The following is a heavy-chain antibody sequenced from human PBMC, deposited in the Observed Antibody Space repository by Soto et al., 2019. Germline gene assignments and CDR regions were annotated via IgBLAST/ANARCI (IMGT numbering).Heavy chain of an antibody. CDR1: GFTFSSYW. D-gene: IGHD3-10*01. V-gene: IGHV3-74*01. CDR3: ARAMFRGVISHLHYFDY. J-gene: IGHJ4*02. CDR2: INSDGSST. Sequence: GGSLRLSCAASGFTFSSYWMHWVRQAPGKGLVWVSRINSDGSSTSYADSVKGRFTISRDNAKNTLYLQMNSLRAEDTAVYYCARAMFRGVISHLHYFDYWGQGTLVTVSS.